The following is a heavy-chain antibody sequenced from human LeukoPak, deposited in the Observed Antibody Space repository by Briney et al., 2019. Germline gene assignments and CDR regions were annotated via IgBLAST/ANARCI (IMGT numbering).Heavy chain of an antibody. V-gene: IGHV4-34*01. CDR3: ARGILGYCSGGSCYSFPH. D-gene: IGHD2-15*01. J-gene: IGHJ1*01. CDR2: INHCGST. Sequence: PSETLSLTCAVYGGSFSGYYWSWIRQPPGKGLEWIGEINHCGSTNYNPSLKSRVTISVDTSKNQFSLKLSSVTAADTAVYYCARGILGYCSGGSCYSFPHWGQGTLLTVCS. CDR1: GGSFSGYY.